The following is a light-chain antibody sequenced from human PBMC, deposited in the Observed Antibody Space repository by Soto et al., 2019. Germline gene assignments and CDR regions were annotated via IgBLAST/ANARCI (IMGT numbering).Light chain of an antibody. J-gene: IGKJ1*01. CDR2: GAS. V-gene: IGKV3-15*01. Sequence: EIVMTQSPATLSVSPGERATLSCRASQSVSSNLAWYQQKPGQAPRLLIYGASNRATGIPARFSGSGSGTEFTLTISSLQSEDFAVYYCQQYNNGWTFGQGTKVEIK. CDR3: QQYNNGWT. CDR1: QSVSSN.